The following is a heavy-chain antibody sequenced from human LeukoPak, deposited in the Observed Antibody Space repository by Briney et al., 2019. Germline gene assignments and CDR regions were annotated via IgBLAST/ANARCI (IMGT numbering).Heavy chain of an antibody. J-gene: IGHJ5*02. V-gene: IGHV3-9*01. CDR1: GFTFDDYA. Sequence: PGGSLRLSCAASGFTFDDYAMHWVRQAPGKGLEWVSGISWNSGSIGYADSVKGRFTISRDNAKNSLYLQMNSLRAEDTALYYCAKGGELLAGWFDPWGQGTLVTVSS. D-gene: IGHD1-26*01. CDR2: ISWNSGSI. CDR3: AKGGELLAGWFDP.